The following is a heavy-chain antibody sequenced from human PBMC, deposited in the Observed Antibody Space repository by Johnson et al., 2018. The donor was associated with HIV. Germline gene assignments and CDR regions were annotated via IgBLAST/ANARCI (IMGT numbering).Heavy chain of an antibody. J-gene: IGHJ3*02. D-gene: IGHD5-18*01. CDR3: ARAPGYSRAFDI. Sequence: MQLVESGGGLVQPGGSLRLSCAASGFTVSSNYMSWVRQAPGKGLEWVSVIYSGGDTYYADSVKGRFTISRDNSKNTLYLQMNRLRAEDTAVYYCARAPGYSRAFDIWGQGTMVTVSS. V-gene: IGHV3-66*01. CDR2: IYSGGDT. CDR1: GFTVSSNY.